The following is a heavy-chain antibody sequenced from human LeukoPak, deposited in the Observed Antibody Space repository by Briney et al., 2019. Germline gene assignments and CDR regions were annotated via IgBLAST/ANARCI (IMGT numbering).Heavy chain of an antibody. CDR2: ISYDGTNK. V-gene: IGHV3-30*03. J-gene: IGHJ4*02. CDR3: AREGTV. Sequence: GGSLRLSCAASGFTFSSYGMHWVRQAPGKGLEWVAVISYDGTNKYYVDSVKGRFTISRDNSKNTLYLQMNSLRAEDTAVYYCAREGTVRGQGTLVTVSS. CDR1: GFTFSSYG. D-gene: IGHD4-11*01.